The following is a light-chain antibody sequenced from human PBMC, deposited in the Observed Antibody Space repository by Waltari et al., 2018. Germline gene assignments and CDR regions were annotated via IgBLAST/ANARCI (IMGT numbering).Light chain of an antibody. J-gene: IGKJ3*01. CDR1: QSVSSSY. V-gene: IGKV3-20*01. CDR3: QQYGNSPPFS. Sequence: EIVLTQSPGTLSLSPGERATLSCRASQSVSSSYLAWYQQKPGQAPRLLIYGVSYRATGIPDRFSGSGSGTDFTLTISRLEPEDFAVYYCQQYGNSPPFSFGPG. CDR2: GVS.